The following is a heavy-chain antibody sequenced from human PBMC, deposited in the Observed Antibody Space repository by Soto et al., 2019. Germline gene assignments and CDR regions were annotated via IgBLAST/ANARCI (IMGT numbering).Heavy chain of an antibody. J-gene: IGHJ6*02. CDR2: INAGNGNT. CDR3: ARDPSRFGYYYGMDV. D-gene: IGHD3-10*02. CDR1: GYTFTSYA. V-gene: IGHV1-3*01. Sequence: QVQLVQSGAEMKKPGASVKVSCKASGYTFTSYAMHWVRQAPEQRLEWMGWINAGNGNTKYSQKFQGRVTITRDTSASTAYMELSSLRSEDTAVYYCARDPSRFGYYYGMDVWGQGTTVTVSS.